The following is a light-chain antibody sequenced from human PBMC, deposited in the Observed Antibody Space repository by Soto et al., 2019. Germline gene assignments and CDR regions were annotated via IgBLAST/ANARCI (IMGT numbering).Light chain of an antibody. J-gene: IGKJ1*01. CDR3: QQSYSTPWT. CDR2: AAS. Sequence: DIPMTQSPSSLSASVGDRVTITCRASQSISSYLNWYQQKPWKAPKLLIYAASSLQSGVPSRFSGCGSGTDFTHTISSLQPEDFATYYCQQSYSTPWTFGQGTKVEIK. CDR1: QSISSY. V-gene: IGKV1-39*01.